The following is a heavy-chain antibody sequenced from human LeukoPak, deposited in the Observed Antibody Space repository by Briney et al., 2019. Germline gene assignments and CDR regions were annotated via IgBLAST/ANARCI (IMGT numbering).Heavy chain of an antibody. CDR3: ARGVVTRSFDI. Sequence: PGGSLRLSCAASGFTFSSYSMNWVRQAPGKGLEWVSSISSSSSYIYYAESVKGRFTISKDNAENSLYLQMNSLRAEDTAVYYCARGVVTRSFDIWGQGTMVTVSS. CDR2: ISSSSSYI. J-gene: IGHJ3*02. D-gene: IGHD2-21*02. V-gene: IGHV3-21*01. CDR1: GFTFSSYS.